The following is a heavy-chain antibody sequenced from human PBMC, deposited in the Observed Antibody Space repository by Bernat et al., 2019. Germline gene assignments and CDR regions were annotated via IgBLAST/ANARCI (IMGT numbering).Heavy chain of an antibody. CDR1: GFIFSSYA. CDR3: AKDLAYGSGNYFDY. J-gene: IGHJ4*02. V-gene: IGHV3-23*01. Sequence: EVQLLESGGGLVQPGGSLRLSCAASGFIFSSYAMSWVRPAPGKGLEWVSGISGRGSSTYYADSMKGRFTISRDNSKNTLYLQMNSLRAEDTAVYYCAKDLAYGSGNYFDYWGQGTLVTVSS. D-gene: IGHD3-10*01. CDR2: ISGRGSST.